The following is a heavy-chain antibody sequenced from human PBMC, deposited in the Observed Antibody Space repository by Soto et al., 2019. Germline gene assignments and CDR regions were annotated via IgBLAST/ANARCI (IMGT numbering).Heavy chain of an antibody. D-gene: IGHD5-12*01. CDR1: GGTFSSYA. CDR3: VRVVAIPGYPDN. CDR2: IVPIVDTS. Sequence: QVQLVQSGAEESQPASWVKVSCKTSGGTFSSYAISWVRQAPGQGLEWMGGIVPIVDTSTYAQKFQGRVTITADESTSTVYMELSSLRSDDTAVYYCVRVVAIPGYPDNWGQGTLVTVSS. V-gene: IGHV1-69*12. J-gene: IGHJ4*02.